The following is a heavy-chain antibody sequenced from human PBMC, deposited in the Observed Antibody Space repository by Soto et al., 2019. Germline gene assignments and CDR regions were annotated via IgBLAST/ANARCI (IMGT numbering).Heavy chain of an antibody. CDR2: IDPSDSYT. CDR3: VRHGNGTPFYFDF. Sequence: EVQLVQSGAEVQTPGESLRLSCPGSGSRFITYWISWVRPMPGKGLAWVGRIDPSDSYTVYSPSFQGHVTISIDTAINTAFLEWRSLQASDTAMYYCVRHGNGTPFYFDFWGRGTLVPVSS. CDR1: GSRFITYW. D-gene: IGHD1-1*01. V-gene: IGHV5-10-1*03. J-gene: IGHJ4*02.